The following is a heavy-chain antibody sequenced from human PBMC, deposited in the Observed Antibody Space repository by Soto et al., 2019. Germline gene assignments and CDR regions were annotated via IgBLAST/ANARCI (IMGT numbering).Heavy chain of an antibody. J-gene: IGHJ6*03. Sequence: SETLSLTCAVYGGSFSGYYWSWIRQPPGKGLEWIGEINHSGSTNYNPSLKSRVTISVDTSKNQFSLKLSSVTAADTAVYYCARDLAMVRGHYYYYYMDVWGKGTTVTVSS. V-gene: IGHV4-34*01. CDR2: INHSGST. CDR1: GGSFSGYY. CDR3: ARDLAMVRGHYYYYYMDV. D-gene: IGHD3-10*01.